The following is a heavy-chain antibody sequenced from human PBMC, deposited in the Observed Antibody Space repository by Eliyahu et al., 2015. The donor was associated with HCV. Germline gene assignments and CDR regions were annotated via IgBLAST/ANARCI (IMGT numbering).Heavy chain of an antibody. J-gene: IGHJ6*02. CDR2: INYSGST. Sequence: QVQLQESGPGLVKPSETLSLTCTVSGGSISSYYWSWIRHPPGKGLEWIGYINYSGSTKYNPSLKSRVTISVDTSKNQFSLKLSSVTAADTAVYYCARDMVLWFGESPRGYGMDVWGQGTTVTVSS. D-gene: IGHD3-10*01. CDR1: GGSISSYY. CDR3: ARDMVLWFGESPRGYGMDV. V-gene: IGHV4-59*01.